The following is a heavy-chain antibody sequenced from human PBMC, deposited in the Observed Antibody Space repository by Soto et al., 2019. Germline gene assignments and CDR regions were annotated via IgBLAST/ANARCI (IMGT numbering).Heavy chain of an antibody. J-gene: IGHJ3*02. CDR2: IYYSGST. V-gene: IGHV4-59*01. D-gene: IGHD2-21*02. CDR1: GGSISSYY. CDR3: ASEYCGGDCQTAFDI. Sequence: QVQLQESGPGLVKPSETLSLTCTVSGGSISSYYWSWIRQPPGKGLAWIGYIYYSGSTNYNPSLKSRVTISVDTSKNQFSLKLSSVTAADTAVYYCASEYCGGDCQTAFDIWGQGTMVTVSS.